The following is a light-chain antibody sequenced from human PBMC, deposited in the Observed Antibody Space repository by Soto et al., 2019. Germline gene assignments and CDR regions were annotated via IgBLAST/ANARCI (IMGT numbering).Light chain of an antibody. CDR2: EVS. V-gene: IGLV2-14*01. CDR3: SSYTSSGTLEVV. Sequence: QSALTQPASVSGSPGQAITISCTGTSNDVGGYNYVSWSQQHPGKAPKLMIYEVSYRPSGVSNRFSGSKSGNTASLTISGLQAEDEADYYCSSYTSSGTLEVVFGGGTKVTVL. CDR1: SNDVGGYNY. J-gene: IGLJ2*01.